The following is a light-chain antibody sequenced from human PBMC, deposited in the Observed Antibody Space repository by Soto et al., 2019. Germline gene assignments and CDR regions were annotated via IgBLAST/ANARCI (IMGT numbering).Light chain of an antibody. Sequence: EIVLTQSPATLSLSPGERATLSCRASQSVSSYLAWYQQKPGQAPRLLIYDASNRATGIPARFSGSGSGTDFPLTISSLEPEGFAVYYCQQRSNWPPSLTLGGGTKVEI. CDR1: QSVSSY. CDR2: DAS. CDR3: QQRSNWPPSLT. V-gene: IGKV3-11*01. J-gene: IGKJ4*01.